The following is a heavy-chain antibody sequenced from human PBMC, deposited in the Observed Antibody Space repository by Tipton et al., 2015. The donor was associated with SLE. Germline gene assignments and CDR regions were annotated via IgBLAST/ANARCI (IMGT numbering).Heavy chain of an antibody. CDR1: GDSITNYY. Sequence: TLSLTCNVSGDSITNYYWSWIRQPPGNGLEWIGYVYYTGSTNYNPSLKSRVTISVDTSKNQFSLQLSSVIAADTAVYCCVRGGGDGQWLVFDYWGQGALVTVAS. J-gene: IGHJ4*02. D-gene: IGHD6-19*01. V-gene: IGHV4-59*12. CDR3: VRGGGDGQWLVFDY. CDR2: VYYTGST.